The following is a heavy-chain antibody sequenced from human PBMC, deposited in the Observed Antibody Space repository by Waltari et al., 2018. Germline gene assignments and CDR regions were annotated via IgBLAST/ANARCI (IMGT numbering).Heavy chain of an antibody. V-gene: IGHV4-59*08. CDR2: FYYSVNT. CDR3: ARHGSYSISSEFDY. D-gene: IGHD6-6*01. Sequence: QVQLQESGPGLVKPSETLSLTCAVSGGSISSYYWSWIRQPPGKGLEWIGSFYYSVNTKYNPSLKSRVTISVDTSKNQFSLRLRSVTAADTAVYYCARHGSYSISSEFDYWGQGTLVTVSS. CDR1: GGSISSYY. J-gene: IGHJ4*02.